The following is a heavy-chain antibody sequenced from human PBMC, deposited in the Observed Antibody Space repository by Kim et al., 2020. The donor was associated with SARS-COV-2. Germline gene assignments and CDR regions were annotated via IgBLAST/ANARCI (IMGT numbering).Heavy chain of an antibody. CDR1: GGSFSGYY. CDR2: INHSGST. D-gene: IGHD3-10*01. CDR3: ASCYYGSGSYYED. Sequence: SETLSLTCAVYGGSFSGYYWSWIRQPPGKGLEWIGEINHSGSTNYNPSLKSRVTISVDTSKNQFSLKLSSVTAADTAVYYCASCYYGSGSYYEDWGQGTLVTVSS. J-gene: IGHJ4*02. V-gene: IGHV4-34*01.